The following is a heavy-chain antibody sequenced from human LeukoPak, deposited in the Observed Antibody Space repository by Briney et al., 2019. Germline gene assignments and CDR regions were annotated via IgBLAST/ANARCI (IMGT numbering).Heavy chain of an antibody. J-gene: IGHJ4*02. CDR2: IYYSGST. CDR3: ARDLGGGSFDF. V-gene: IGHV4-31*03. CDR1: GGSISNGVYY. Sequence: SQTLSLTCTVSGGSISNGVYYWSWIRQHPGKGLEWIGYIYYSGSTYYSPSLKRRLTMSVDTSKNQLSLKLSSVTAADTAVYYCARDLGGGSFDFWGQGTLVTVSS. D-gene: IGHD2-15*01.